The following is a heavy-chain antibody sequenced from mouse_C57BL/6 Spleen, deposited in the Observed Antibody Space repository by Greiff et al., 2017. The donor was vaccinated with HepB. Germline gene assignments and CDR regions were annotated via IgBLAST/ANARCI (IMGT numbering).Heavy chain of an antibody. CDR2: INPNNGGT. CDR1: GYTFTDYN. CDR3: AREEAYYGSSWGFAY. Sequence: EVQLQQSGPELVKPGASVKMSCKASGYTFTDYNMHWVKQSHGKSLEWIGYINPNNGGTSYNQKFKGKATLTVNKSSSTAYMELRSLTSEDSAVYYCAREEAYYGSSWGFAYWGQGTLVTVSA. J-gene: IGHJ3*01. V-gene: IGHV1-22*01. D-gene: IGHD1-1*01.